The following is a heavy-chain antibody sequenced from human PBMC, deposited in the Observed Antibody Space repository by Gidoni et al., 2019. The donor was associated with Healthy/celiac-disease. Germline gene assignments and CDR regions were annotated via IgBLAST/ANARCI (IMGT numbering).Heavy chain of an antibody. CDR2: ISSSSSYI. D-gene: IGHD4-17*01. CDR3: ARNYGEMHDAFDI. CDR1: GFTFSSYS. J-gene: IGHJ3*02. Sequence: EVQLVESGGGLVKPGGSLRLSCAASGFTFSSYSMNWVRQAPGKGLEWVSSISSSSSYIYYADSVKGRFTISRDNAKNSLYLQMNSLRAEDTAVYYCARNYGEMHDAFDIWGQGTMVTVSS. V-gene: IGHV3-21*01.